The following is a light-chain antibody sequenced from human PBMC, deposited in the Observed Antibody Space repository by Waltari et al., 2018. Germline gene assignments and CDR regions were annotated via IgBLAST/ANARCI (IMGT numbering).Light chain of an antibody. CDR1: QSISSY. V-gene: IGKV1-39*01. CDR3: QQSYSTLT. Sequence: TQSPSSLSASVGDRVTITCRASQSISSYLNWYQQKPGKAPKLLIYAASSLQSGVPSRFSGSGSGTDFTLTISSLQPEDFATYYCQQSYSTLTFGGGTKVGIK. CDR2: AAS. J-gene: IGKJ4*01.